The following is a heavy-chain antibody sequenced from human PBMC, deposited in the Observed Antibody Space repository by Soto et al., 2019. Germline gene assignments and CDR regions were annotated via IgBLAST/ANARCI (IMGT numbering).Heavy chain of an antibody. Sequence: EVQLLESGGTLVQPGGSLRLSCAASGFIFSNYAMTWVRQAPGKGLEWVSYCGGGGAKYYADPVKGRCTCSRDNTKNTRFHPMRNRPAEDAAVYFGAKFRGQNRRTYYMDAWGKGTTVTVSS. CDR1: GFIFSNYA. CDR3: AKFRGQNRRTYYMDA. V-gene: IGHV3-23*01. J-gene: IGHJ6*03. D-gene: IGHD3-10*01. CDR2: CGGGGAK.